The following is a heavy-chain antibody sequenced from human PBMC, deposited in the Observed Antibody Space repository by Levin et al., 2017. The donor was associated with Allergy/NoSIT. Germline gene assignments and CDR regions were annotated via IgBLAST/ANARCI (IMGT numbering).Heavy chain of an antibody. D-gene: IGHD1-1*01. V-gene: IGHV3-30-3*01. CDR3: VREIAEEGT. CDR1: GFTFSNYA. Sequence: GESLKISCAASGFTFSNYAMHWVRQAPGKGLEWVGVISYDGSSEFYIDSVKGRFTISRDNSKNRLYLQMDSLRAEDTALYYCVREIAEEGTWGQGTLVIVSS. J-gene: IGHJ4*02. CDR2: ISYDGSSE.